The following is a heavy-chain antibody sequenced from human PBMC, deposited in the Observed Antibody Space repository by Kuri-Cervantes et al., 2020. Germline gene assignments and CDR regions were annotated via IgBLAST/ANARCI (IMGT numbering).Heavy chain of an antibody. CDR1: GGSFSGYY. CDR2: INHSGST. CDR3: ARGGAVTTDY. Sequence: GSLRLSCAVYGGSFSGYYWSWIRQPPGKGLEWIGEINHSGSTNYNPSLKSRVTISVDTSRNQFSLKLSSVTAADTAVYYCARGGAVTTDYWGQGTLVTVSS. V-gene: IGHV4-34*01. J-gene: IGHJ4*02. D-gene: IGHD4-11*01.